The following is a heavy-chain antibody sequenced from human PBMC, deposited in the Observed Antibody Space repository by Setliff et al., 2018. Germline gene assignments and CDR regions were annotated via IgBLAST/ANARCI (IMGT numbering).Heavy chain of an antibody. D-gene: IGHD2-8*01. J-gene: IGHJ4*02. CDR3: ERLVRYCTPTACNRIVQTSDGDF. Sequence: ASVKVSCKASGYTFSNFIITWVRQAPGQGLEWVGWISPYTVKTYYGQKFQGRISMTTETSTSTAYMEVRNLMSDETAVYYCERLVRYCTPTACNRIVQTSDGDFWGQGTQVTVSS. CDR2: ISPYTVKT. CDR1: GYTFSNFI. V-gene: IGHV1-18*04.